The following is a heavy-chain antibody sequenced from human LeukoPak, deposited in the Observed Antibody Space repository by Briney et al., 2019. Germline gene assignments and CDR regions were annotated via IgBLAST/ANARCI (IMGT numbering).Heavy chain of an antibody. CDR1: GGSISSSSYY. V-gene: IGHV4-39*07. Sequence: SETLSLTCTVSGGSISSSSYYWGWIRQPPGKGLEWIGRIYYSGSTYHNPSLKSRVTISVDTSKNQFSLKLSSVTAADTAVYYCARINLLGIAAAIRAFDIWGQGTMVTVSS. J-gene: IGHJ3*02. CDR3: ARINLLGIAAAIRAFDI. D-gene: IGHD6-13*01. CDR2: IYYSGST.